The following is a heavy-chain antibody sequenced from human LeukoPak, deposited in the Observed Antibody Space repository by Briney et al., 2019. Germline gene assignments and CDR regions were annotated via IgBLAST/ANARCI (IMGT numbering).Heavy chain of an antibody. Sequence: ASVKVSCKASGYTFTDYYIRWVRQAPGQGLEWMGWNNPNTGGTNYAQKFQGRVTMTRDTSISTAYMELNSLKSDDAAIYYCARVTSGSYQLDYWGQGTLVTVSS. V-gene: IGHV1-2*02. J-gene: IGHJ4*02. D-gene: IGHD3-10*01. CDR3: ARVTSGSYQLDY. CDR1: GYTFTDYY. CDR2: NNPNTGGT.